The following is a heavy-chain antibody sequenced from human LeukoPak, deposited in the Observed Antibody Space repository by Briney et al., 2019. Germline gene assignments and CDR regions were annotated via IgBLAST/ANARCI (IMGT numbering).Heavy chain of an antibody. CDR1: GYTFTGYY. Sequence: VASVKVSFKASGYTFTGYYMHWVRQAPGQGLEWMGWINPNSGGTNYAQKFQGRVTMTRDTSISTAYMELSRLRSDDTAVYYCARVSRDSSGYYFDYWGQGTLVTVSS. V-gene: IGHV1-2*02. CDR3: ARVSRDSSGYYFDY. D-gene: IGHD3-22*01. CDR2: INPNSGGT. J-gene: IGHJ4*02.